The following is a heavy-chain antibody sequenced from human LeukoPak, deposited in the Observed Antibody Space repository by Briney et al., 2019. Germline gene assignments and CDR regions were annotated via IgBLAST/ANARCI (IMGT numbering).Heavy chain of an antibody. V-gene: IGHV3-23*01. D-gene: IGHD1-26*01. CDR2: ISGSGGST. CDR1: GFTFSSYA. J-gene: IGHJ3*02. Sequence: PGGSLRLSCAASGFTFSSYAMSWVRHAPGKGLESVSAISGSGGSTYYADSVKGRFTISRDNSKNTLYLQMNSLRAGDTAVYYCAKVRGASRPRDAFDIWGQGTMVTVSS. CDR3: AKVRGASRPRDAFDI.